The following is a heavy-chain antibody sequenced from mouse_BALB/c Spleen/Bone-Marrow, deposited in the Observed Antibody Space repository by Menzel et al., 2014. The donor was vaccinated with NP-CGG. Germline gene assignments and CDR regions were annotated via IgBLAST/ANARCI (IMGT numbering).Heavy chain of an antibody. CDR1: GFTFSSFG. CDR2: ICSGSSTI. D-gene: IGHD2-12*01. CDR3: TRGGNSDDIDS. V-gene: IGHV5-17*02. Sequence: EVQLVESGGGLVQPGGSRKLSCAASGFTFSSFGMHWVRQAPEKGLEWVAYICSGSSTIFYADTVKGRFTVSRDNTKNTLFLQMTSLRSEETAMYCCTRGGNSDDIDSWGQGTTLTVSS. J-gene: IGHJ2*01.